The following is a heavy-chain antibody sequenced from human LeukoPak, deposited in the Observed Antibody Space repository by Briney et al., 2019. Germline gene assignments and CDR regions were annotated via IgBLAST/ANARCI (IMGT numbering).Heavy chain of an antibody. J-gene: IGHJ4*02. CDR1: GFPFSSYW. D-gene: IGHD1-1*01. CDR2: IKQDGSDK. V-gene: IGHV3-7*01. CDR3: ARLTGTTGFDY. Sequence: GALRLSCAASGFPFSSYWMSWVRQAPGKGLEWVANIKQDGSDKYYVDSVKGRFTISIDNAKNSLYLQLNSLRADDTAVYYCARLTGTTGFDYWGQGTLVTVSS.